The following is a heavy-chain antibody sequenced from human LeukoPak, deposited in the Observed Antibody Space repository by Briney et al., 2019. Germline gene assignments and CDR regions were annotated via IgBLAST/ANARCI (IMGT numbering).Heavy chain of an antibody. CDR2: IYSGGAT. Sequence: GGSLRLSCAASGITVNTNYMSWVRQAPGKGLEWVSIIYSGGATFYADSVKGRFTISRESSKNTLWLQMNSLTAEDTAVYYCASLQSITGNTWGQGTLVTVSS. CDR1: GITVNTNY. D-gene: IGHD1-7*01. J-gene: IGHJ4*02. V-gene: IGHV3-66*01. CDR3: ASLQSITGNT.